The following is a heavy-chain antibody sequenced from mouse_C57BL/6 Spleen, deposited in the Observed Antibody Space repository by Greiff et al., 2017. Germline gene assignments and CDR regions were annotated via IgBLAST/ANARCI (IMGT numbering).Heavy chain of an antibody. J-gene: IGHJ3*01. CDR2: IDPEDGET. V-gene: IGHV14-2*01. D-gene: IGHD2-5*01. CDR1: GYTFTSYW. Sequence: VQLQQPGAELVKPGASVKLSCKASGYTFTSYWMHWVKQRTEQGLEWIGRIDPEDGETKYAPKFQGKATITADTSSNTAYLQLSSLTSEDTAVYYCARSRYSNPFAYWGQGTLVTVSA. CDR3: ARSRYSNPFAY.